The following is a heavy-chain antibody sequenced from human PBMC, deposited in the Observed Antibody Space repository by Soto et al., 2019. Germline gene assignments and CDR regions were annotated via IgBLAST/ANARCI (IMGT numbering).Heavy chain of an antibody. CDR1: VGSVSSGSYY. CDR3: ARVDTTVTTFLDY. CDR2: IYYSGST. D-gene: IGHD4-17*01. J-gene: IGHJ4*02. Sequence: SETLSLTCTVSVGSVSSGSYYWSWIRQPPGKGLEWIGYIYYSGSTNYNPSLKSRVTISVDTSKNQFSLKLSSVTAADTAVYYCARVDTTVTTFLDYWGQGTLVTVSS. V-gene: IGHV4-61*01.